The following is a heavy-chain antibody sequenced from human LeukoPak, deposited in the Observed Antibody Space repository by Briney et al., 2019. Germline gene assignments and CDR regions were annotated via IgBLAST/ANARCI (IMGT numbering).Heavy chain of an antibody. CDR3: ARTYCSGGSCYRGGFDP. CDR2: IYYSGST. D-gene: IGHD2-15*01. J-gene: IGHJ5*02. V-gene: IGHV4-31*03. Sequence: PSQTLSLTCTVSGGSISSGGYYWNWIRQHPGKGLEWIGYIYYSGSTYYNPSLKSRLIISVDTSKNQFSLKLSSVTAADTAVYYCARTYCSGGSCYRGGFDPWGQGTLVTVSS. CDR1: GGSISSGGYY.